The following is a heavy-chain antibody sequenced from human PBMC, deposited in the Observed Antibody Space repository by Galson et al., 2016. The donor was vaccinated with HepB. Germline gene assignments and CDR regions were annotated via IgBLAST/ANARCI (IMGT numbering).Heavy chain of an antibody. J-gene: IGHJ6*03. Sequence: ETLSLTCAVYGGSFCGYYWSWIRQPPGKGLEWIGEINHSGSTNYNPSLKSRVTISVDTSKNQFSLKLSSVTAADTAVYYCARGDNPDYGDYASAYYYMDVWGKGTTVTVSS. CDR2: INHSGST. CDR3: ARGDNPDYGDYASAYYYMDV. V-gene: IGHV4-34*01. D-gene: IGHD4-17*01. CDR1: GGSFCGYY.